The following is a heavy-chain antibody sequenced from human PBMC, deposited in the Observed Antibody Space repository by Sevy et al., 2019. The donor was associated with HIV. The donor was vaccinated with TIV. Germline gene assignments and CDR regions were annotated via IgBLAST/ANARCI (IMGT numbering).Heavy chain of an antibody. D-gene: IGHD3-3*01. Sequence: GGSLRLSCAASGFTFSSYWMHWVRQAPGKGLVWVSRINSDGSSTSYADSVKGRFTISRDNAKNTLYLQMNSLRAEDTAVYYCARAAGVVISFYYYDGMDVWGQGTTVTVSS. CDR3: ARAAGVVISFYYYDGMDV. J-gene: IGHJ6*02. V-gene: IGHV3-74*01. CDR1: GFTFSSYW. CDR2: INSDGSST.